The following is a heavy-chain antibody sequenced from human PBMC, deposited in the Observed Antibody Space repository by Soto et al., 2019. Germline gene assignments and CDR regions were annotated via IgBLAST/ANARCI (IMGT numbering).Heavy chain of an antibody. CDR3: ARVLPYSNPYYYSGMDV. J-gene: IGHJ6*02. Sequence: SVKVSCKASGGTFSSYAISWVRQAPGQGLEWMGGIIPIFGTANYAQKFQGRVTITADESTSTAYMELSSLRSEDTAVYYCARVLPYSNPYYYSGMDVWGQGTTVTVSS. CDR1: GGTFSSYA. D-gene: IGHD4-4*01. V-gene: IGHV1-69*13. CDR2: IIPIFGTA.